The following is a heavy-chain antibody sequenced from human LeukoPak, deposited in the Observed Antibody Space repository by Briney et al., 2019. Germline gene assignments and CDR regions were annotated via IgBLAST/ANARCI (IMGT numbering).Heavy chain of an antibody. V-gene: IGHV4-59*01. Sequence: SETLSLTCTVSGGSISSYYWSWIRQPPGKGLEWIGYIYYSGSTNYNPSLKSRVPISVDTSKNQFSLKLSSVTAADTAVYYCARTISSGWVDYWGQGTLVTVSS. CDR1: GGSISSYY. D-gene: IGHD6-19*01. J-gene: IGHJ4*02. CDR3: ARTISSGWVDY. CDR2: IYYSGST.